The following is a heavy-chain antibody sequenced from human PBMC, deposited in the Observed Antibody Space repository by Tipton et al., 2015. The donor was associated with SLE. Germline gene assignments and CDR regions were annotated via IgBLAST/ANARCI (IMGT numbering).Heavy chain of an antibody. CDR2: INHSGST. CDR1: GGSISSGSYY. J-gene: IGHJ3*02. V-gene: IGHV4-39*07. CDR3: ARGSGWYGDPYAFDI. Sequence: LRLSCTVSGGSISSGSYYWSWIRQPPGKGLEWIGEINHSGSTNYNPSLKSRVTISIDTSKNQFSLKLSSVTAADTAVYYCARGSGWYGDPYAFDIWGQGTMVTVSS. D-gene: IGHD6-19*01.